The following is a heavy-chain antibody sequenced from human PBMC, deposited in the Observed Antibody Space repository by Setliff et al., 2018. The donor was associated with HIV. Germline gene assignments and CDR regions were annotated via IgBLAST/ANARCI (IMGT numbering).Heavy chain of an antibody. V-gene: IGHV3-49*04. Sequence: PGGSLRLSCAASGFTFGDYALSWVRQAPGKGLEWLGFIRTLPYGGTTEYAASVKGRLIISRDDSKSIAYLQLNSLKTEDTAVYFCTRDPMFYNSWSGFTNAFDIWGPGTLVTVSS. CDR1: GFTFGDYA. D-gene: IGHD3-3*01. CDR2: IRTLPYGGTT. J-gene: IGHJ3*02. CDR3: TRDPMFYNSWSGFTNAFDI.